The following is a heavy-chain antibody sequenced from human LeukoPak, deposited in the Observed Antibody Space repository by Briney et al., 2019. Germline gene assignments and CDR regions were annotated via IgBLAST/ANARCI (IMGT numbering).Heavy chain of an antibody. CDR1: GYSFTSYW. D-gene: IGHD3-3*01. CDR3: ARLEGYDFWSGFNLYFDY. J-gene: IGHJ4*02. Sequence: GESLKISCKGSGYSFTSYWIGWVRQMPGKGLEWMGIIYPGDSDTRYSPSFQGQVTISADKSISTAYLQWSSLKASDTAMYYYARLEGYDFWSGFNLYFDYWGQGTLVTVSS. V-gene: IGHV5-51*01. CDR2: IYPGDSDT.